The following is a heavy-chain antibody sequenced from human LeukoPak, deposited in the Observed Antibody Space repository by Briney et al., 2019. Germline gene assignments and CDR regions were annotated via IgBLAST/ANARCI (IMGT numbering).Heavy chain of an antibody. CDR2: IYHSGST. D-gene: IGHD3-10*01. V-gene: IGHV4-59*08. CDR3: ARTNYYGSGSYYPDF. Sequence: PSETLSLTCTVSGGSLRSYYWSWIRQPPRAGLERIGFIYHSGSTDYNPPLKSPGTISVDTSKHQFSLKLTSVTAADTGVYYCARTNYYGSGSYYPDFWGQGTLVTVSS. CDR1: GGSLRSYY. J-gene: IGHJ4*02.